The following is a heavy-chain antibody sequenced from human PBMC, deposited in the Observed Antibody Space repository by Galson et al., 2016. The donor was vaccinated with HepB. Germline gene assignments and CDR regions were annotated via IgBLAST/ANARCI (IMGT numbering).Heavy chain of an antibody. CDR3: ARVIGWFAEISGGAFDI. CDR1: GFTFSRYS. D-gene: IGHD3-10*01. CDR2: ISRSSSYI. V-gene: IGHV3-21*01. Sequence: SLRLSCAASGFTFSRYSINWVRQAPGKGLEWVSSISRSSSYIYYADSVKGRLTISRDNAKNSVYLQMNSLRAEDTAVYYCARVIGWFAEISGGAFDIWGQGTMVTVSS. J-gene: IGHJ3*02.